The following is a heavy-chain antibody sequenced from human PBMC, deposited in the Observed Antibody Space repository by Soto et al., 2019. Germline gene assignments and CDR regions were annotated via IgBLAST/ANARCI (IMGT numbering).Heavy chain of an antibody. CDR2: ISSSSSYI. V-gene: IGHV3-21*01. CDR3: AREIYSSGYMDY. D-gene: IGHD6-19*01. Sequence: GGSLRLSCAASGFTFSSYSMNWVRQAPGKGLEWVSSISSSSSYIYYADSVKGRFTISRDNAKNSLYLQMNSLRAEDTAVYYCAREIYSSGYMDYRGQGTLVTVSS. J-gene: IGHJ4*02. CDR1: GFTFSSYS.